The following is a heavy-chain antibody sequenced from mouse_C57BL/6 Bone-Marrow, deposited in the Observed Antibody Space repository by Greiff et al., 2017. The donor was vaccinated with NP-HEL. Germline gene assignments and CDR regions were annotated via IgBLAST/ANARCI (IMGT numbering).Heavy chain of an antibody. CDR1: GYTFTSYW. CDR3: ARGGEG. Sequence: VQLQQPGAELVRPGTSVKLSCKASGYTFTSYWMHWVKQRPGQGLEWIGVIDPSDSYTNYNQKFKGKATLTVDTSSSTAYMQLSSLTSEDSAVYYCARGGEGWGQGTTLTVSS. V-gene: IGHV1-59*01. CDR2: IDPSDSYT. D-gene: IGHD1-1*02. J-gene: IGHJ2*01.